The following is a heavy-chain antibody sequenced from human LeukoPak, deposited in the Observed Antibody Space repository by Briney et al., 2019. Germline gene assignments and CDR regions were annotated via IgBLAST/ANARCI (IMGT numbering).Heavy chain of an antibody. CDR2: TSYNGNT. D-gene: IGHD6-19*01. Sequence: GASVKVSCKASGYTFSNYGISWVRQAPGLGLEWMGWTSYNGNTNYAQKFQDRATMTTDTSTTTAYMELRSLESDDTAVYYCARHSGSGWQALGYWGQGTLVTVSS. J-gene: IGHJ4*02. V-gene: IGHV1-18*04. CDR3: ARHSGSGWQALGY. CDR1: GYTFSNYG.